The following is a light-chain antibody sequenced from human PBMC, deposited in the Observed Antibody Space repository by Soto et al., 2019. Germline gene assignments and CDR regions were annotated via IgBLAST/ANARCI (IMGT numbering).Light chain of an antibody. Sequence: QSVLTQPHSASGTPGQRVTISCSGSSSNIGTSSVHWFQQLPGTAPKLLISTTNQRPSGVPERFSASKSGTSASLAISGLQSEYEDDYYCAAWADSLNGHVFGTGTKLTVL. V-gene: IGLV1-44*01. CDR1: SSNIGTSS. CDR3: AAWADSLNGHV. CDR2: TTN. J-gene: IGLJ1*01.